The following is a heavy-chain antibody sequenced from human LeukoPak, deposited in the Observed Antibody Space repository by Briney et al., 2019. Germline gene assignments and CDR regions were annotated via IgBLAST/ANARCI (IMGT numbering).Heavy chain of an antibody. V-gene: IGHV5-51*01. CDR3: AGTTMVRGVTRHFDY. J-gene: IGHJ4*02. CDR1: GYSFTSYW. Sequence: GESLKISCKGSGYSFTSYWIGWVRQMPGKGLEWMGIIYPGDSDTRYSPSFQGQVTISADKSISTAYLQWSSLKASDTAMYYCAGTTMVRGVTRHFDYWGQGTLVTVSS. CDR2: IYPGDSDT. D-gene: IGHD3-10*01.